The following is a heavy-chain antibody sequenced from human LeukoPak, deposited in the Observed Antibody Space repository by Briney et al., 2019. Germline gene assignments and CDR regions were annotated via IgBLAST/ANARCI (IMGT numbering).Heavy chain of an antibody. Sequence: SSETLSLTCAVYGGSFSGYYWSWIRQPPGKGLEWIGEINHSGSTYYNPSLKSRVTISVDTSKNQFSLKLSSVTAADTAVYYCARLYYYDSSGYPLPFDYWGQGTLVTVSS. CDR3: ARLYYYDSSGYPLPFDY. CDR2: INHSGST. J-gene: IGHJ4*02. V-gene: IGHV4-34*01. D-gene: IGHD3-22*01. CDR1: GGSFSGYY.